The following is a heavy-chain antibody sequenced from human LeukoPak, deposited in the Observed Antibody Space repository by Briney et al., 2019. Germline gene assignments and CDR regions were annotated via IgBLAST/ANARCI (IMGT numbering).Heavy chain of an antibody. J-gene: IGHJ5*02. Sequence: SETLSLTCTVSGGSISSYYWSWIRQPPGKGLEWIGYIYYSGSTNYNPSLKSRVTISVDTSKNQFSLKLSSVTAADTAVYYCARDRGSSGYYYWFDPWGQGTLVTVSS. CDR1: GGSISSYY. D-gene: IGHD3-22*01. V-gene: IGHV4-59*01. CDR2: IYYSGST. CDR3: ARDRGSSGYYYWFDP.